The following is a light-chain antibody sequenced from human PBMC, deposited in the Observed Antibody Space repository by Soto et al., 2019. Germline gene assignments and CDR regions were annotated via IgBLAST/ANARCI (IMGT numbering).Light chain of an antibody. CDR1: SSDVGGYNY. J-gene: IGLJ1*01. V-gene: IGLV2-14*03. Sequence: QSALTQPASVSGSPGQSITISCTGTSSDVGGYNYVSWYQHHPGKAPKLMIYDVSNRPSGVSNRFSGSKSGNTASLTISGLQPEDEADYYCSAYTSSSTLLYVFGTGTKLTV. CDR2: DVS. CDR3: SAYTSSSTLLYV.